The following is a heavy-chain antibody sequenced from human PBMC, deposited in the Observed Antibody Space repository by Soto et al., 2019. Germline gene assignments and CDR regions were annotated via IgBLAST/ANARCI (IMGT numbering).Heavy chain of an antibody. Sequence: PGESLKISCKGSGYSFTSYWIGWVRQMPGKGLEWMGIIYPGDSDTGYSPSFQGQVTISADKSISTAYLQWSSLKASDTAMYYCARQDLYGSGNLGYYYGMDVWGQGTTVTVSS. CDR3: ARQDLYGSGNLGYYYGMDV. CDR1: GYSFTSYW. D-gene: IGHD3-10*01. J-gene: IGHJ6*02. V-gene: IGHV5-51*01. CDR2: IYPGDSDT.